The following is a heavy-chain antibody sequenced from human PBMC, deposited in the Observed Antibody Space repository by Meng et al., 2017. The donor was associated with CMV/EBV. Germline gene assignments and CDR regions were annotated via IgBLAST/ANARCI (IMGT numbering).Heavy chain of an antibody. CDR1: GFTFSSYS. CDR2: ISSSSSYI. V-gene: IGHV3-21*01. D-gene: IGHD1-14*01. Sequence: LSCEDAGFTFSSYSMNWVRQAPGKGLEWVSSISSSSSYIYYADSVKGRFTISRDNAKNSLYLQMNSLRAEDTAVYYCARFQTGWDYWGQGTLVTVSS. CDR3: ARFQTGWDY. J-gene: IGHJ4*02.